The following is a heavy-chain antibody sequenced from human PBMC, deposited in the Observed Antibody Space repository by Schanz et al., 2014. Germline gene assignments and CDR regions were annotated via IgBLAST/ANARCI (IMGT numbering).Heavy chain of an antibody. CDR1: GGSFSGYW. CDR3: ATWSGTRRFHN. D-gene: IGHD1-7*01. V-gene: IGHV4-34*01. J-gene: IGHJ4*02. CDR2: VNHGGYT. Sequence: QVQLHESGPGLLKPSETLSLTCAFSGGSFSGYWWTWVRQSPGKGLEWIGEVNHGGYTNYNPSLKSGVTVSVDMPKKLFSLRLSSVTAADTAAYYCATWSGTRRFHNWGQGTLVTVSS.